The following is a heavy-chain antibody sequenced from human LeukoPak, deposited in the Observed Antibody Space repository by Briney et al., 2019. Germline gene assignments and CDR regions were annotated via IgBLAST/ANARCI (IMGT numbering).Heavy chain of an antibody. CDR1: GFTFSSYW. Sequence: RGSLRLSCAASGFTFSSYWMHWVRQAPGKGLVWVSRIYNDGSRTTYADSVKGRFTISRDNAKNTLFLQMNSLRADDTAVYFCASDLDPSPFDYWGQGTLVTVSS. V-gene: IGHV3-74*01. CDR3: ASDLDPSPFDY. CDR2: IYNDGSRT. J-gene: IGHJ4*02.